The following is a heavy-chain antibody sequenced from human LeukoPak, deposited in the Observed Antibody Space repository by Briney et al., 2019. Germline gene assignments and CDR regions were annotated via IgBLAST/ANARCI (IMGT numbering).Heavy chain of an antibody. CDR1: VVTSSGYA. D-gene: IGHD2-2*01. J-gene: IGHJ4*02. Sequence: VRCLRLSRAVSVVTSSGYAISAVRRAPGKGLGWVLGITGSVGSTYSEDSVKGRFTISRDNYKTTLHMQMNSRRAEDTAVYYCAKFCGGSTSCYLIDYWGQGTLVTVSS. CDR2: ITGSVGST. V-gene: IGHV3-23*01. CDR3: AKFCGGSTSCYLIDY.